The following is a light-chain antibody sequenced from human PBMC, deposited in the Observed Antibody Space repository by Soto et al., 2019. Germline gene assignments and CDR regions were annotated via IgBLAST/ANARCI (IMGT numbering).Light chain of an antibody. V-gene: IGLV2-8*01. CDR1: SSDVGGYNY. J-gene: IGLJ2*01. CDR2: EVS. CDR3: RSYAVNIKMRV. Sequence: QSALTQPPSASGSPGQSVTISCTGTSSDVGGYNYVSWYQQHPGKAPKLMIYEVSKRPSGVPDRLSGTKSGNTASLTVSGLQSDDEADYYCRSYAVNIKMRVSGVETQLTVL.